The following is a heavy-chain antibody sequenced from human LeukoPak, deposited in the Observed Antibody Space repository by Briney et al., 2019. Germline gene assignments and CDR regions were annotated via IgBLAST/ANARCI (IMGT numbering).Heavy chain of an antibody. D-gene: IGHD5-24*01. CDR2: VYHSGSA. Sequence: SETLSLTCAVSGYSISRGSYWGWIRQPPGKGLEWIGSVYHSGSAYYNPSLKSRVTISVDTSKNQFSLKLTSVTAADTAVYYCAVGLHSGQFAFDIWGQGTMVTVSS. CDR1: GYSISRGSY. J-gene: IGHJ3*02. V-gene: IGHV4-38-2*01. CDR3: AVGLHSGQFAFDI.